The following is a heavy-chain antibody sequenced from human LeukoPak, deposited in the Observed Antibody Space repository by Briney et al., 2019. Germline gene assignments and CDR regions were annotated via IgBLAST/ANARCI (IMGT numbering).Heavy chain of an antibody. D-gene: IGHD2-15*01. J-gene: IGHJ4*02. V-gene: IGHV3-30*04. CDR2: ISYDGSNK. CDR1: GFTFSSYA. Sequence: GGSLRLSCAASGFTFSSYAMHWVRQAQGKGLEWVAVISYDGSNKYYADSVKGRFTISRDNSKNTLYLQMNSLRAEDTAVYYCARAVRYCSGGSCYYFDYWGQGTLVTVSS. CDR3: ARAVRYCSGGSCYYFDY.